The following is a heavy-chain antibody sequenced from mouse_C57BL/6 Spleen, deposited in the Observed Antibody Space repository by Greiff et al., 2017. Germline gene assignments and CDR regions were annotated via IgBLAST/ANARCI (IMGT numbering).Heavy chain of an antibody. CDR1: GFTFSSYG. V-gene: IGHV5-6*01. J-gene: IGHJ4*01. CDR3: ARGDDGYYVAMDY. CDR2: ISSGGSYT. D-gene: IGHD2-3*01. Sequence: EVKLMESGGDLVKPGGSLKLSCAASGFTFSSYGMSWVRQTPGKRLEWVATISSGGSYTYYPDSVKGRVTLSGDNAKNTLYLQMSSLKSEDTAVYYCARGDDGYYVAMDYWGQGTSVTVSS.